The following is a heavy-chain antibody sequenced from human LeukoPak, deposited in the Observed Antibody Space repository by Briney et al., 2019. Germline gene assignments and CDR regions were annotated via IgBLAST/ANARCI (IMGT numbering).Heavy chain of an antibody. CDR1: GGSFSGYY. CDR2: INHSGST. V-gene: IGHV4-34*01. D-gene: IGHD2-8*01. CDR3: ARAFKWDY. J-gene: IGHJ4*02. Sequence: SETLSLTCAVYGGSFSGYYWSWIRQPPGKGLEWIGEINHSGSTNYNPSLKSRVTISVDTSKNQFSLKLSSVTAADTAVYYCARAFKWDYWGQGTLVTVSS.